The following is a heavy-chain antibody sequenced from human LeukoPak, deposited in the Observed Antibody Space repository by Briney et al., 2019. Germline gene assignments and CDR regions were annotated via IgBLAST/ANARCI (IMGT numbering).Heavy chain of an antibody. CDR1: GGSFSVYY. D-gene: IGHD4-17*01. CDR3: ARGQGTVTTH. Sequence: SETLSLTCAVSGGSFSVYYCTWIRQPPGKGLEWIGEINHSGSANYNPSLKSRVTISLDTSKNQFSLKLSSVTAADTAVYYCARGQGTVTTHWGQGTLVTVSS. V-gene: IGHV4-34*01. J-gene: IGHJ4*02. CDR2: INHSGSA.